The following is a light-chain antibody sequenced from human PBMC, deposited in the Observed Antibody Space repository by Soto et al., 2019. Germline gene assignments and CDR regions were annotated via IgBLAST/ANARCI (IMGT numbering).Light chain of an antibody. CDR1: RSVSIN. CDR3: QQYENWPPWT. V-gene: IGKV3-15*01. CDR2: GAS. J-gene: IGKJ1*01. Sequence: EIVMTQSPATLSVSLGERVTLSCRASRSVSINLAWYQLKPGQGPRLLIYGASTRATGIPARFSGSGSETDFTLNITSLQSEDSAVYYCQQYENWPPWTFGQGTKVDIK.